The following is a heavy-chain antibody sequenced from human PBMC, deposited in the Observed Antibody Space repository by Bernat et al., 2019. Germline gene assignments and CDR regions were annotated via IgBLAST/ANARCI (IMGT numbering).Heavy chain of an antibody. Sequence: EVQLVESGGGLVQPGGSLRLSCASSGFTFDIYWMSWVRQAPGKGLEWVANIKQDGSEKPYVESVKGRFTISRDNAKNLVYLQMNSLRGEDTAVYYCARMGNTYGQYNWFDPWGQGTLVTVAS. CDR1: GFTFDIYW. CDR3: ARMGNTYGQYNWFDP. D-gene: IGHD2-8*01. V-gene: IGHV3-7*01. CDR2: IKQDGSEK. J-gene: IGHJ5*02.